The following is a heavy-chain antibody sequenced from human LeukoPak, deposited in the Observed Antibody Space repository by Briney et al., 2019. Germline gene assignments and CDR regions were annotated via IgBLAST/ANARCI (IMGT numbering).Heavy chain of an antibody. Sequence: PGGSLRLSCAASGFTFSSYEMNWVRQAPGKGLELVSYISSSGRTKYYADSVKGRFTISRDNSKNTLYLQMNSLRAEDTAVYYCAKASAARPGDYWGQGTLVTVSS. CDR1: GFTFSSYE. V-gene: IGHV3-48*03. CDR3: AKASAARPGDY. D-gene: IGHD6-6*01. CDR2: ISSSGRTK. J-gene: IGHJ4*02.